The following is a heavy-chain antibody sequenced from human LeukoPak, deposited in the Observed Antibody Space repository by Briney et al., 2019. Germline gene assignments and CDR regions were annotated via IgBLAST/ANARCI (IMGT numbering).Heavy chain of an antibody. CDR2: ISSGGSSI. CDR1: GFSFSNFE. J-gene: IGHJ4*02. V-gene: IGHV3-48*03. D-gene: IGHD3-3*01. CDR3: VRELNDLT. Sequence: PGGSLRLSCVASGFSFSNFEMNWVRQAPGKGLQCVSYISSGGSSIYYADSVKGRFTISRDNAKNSVSLQMNSLRAEDTAIYYCVRELNDLTWGQGTLVTVSP.